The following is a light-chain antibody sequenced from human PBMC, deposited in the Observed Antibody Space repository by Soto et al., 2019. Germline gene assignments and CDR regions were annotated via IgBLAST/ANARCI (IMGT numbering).Light chain of an antibody. CDR3: SSYTSASTYD. CDR1: SSDVGGYNY. CDR2: DVS. J-gene: IGLJ1*01. V-gene: IGLV2-14*01. Sequence: QSVLTQPASVSGSPGQSITISCTGTSSDVGGYNYVSWYQQHPGKAPKLMIYDVSNRPSGVSNRFSGSKSGNTASLTISGIQAEDEADYYCSSYTSASTYDFGTGPKVTVL.